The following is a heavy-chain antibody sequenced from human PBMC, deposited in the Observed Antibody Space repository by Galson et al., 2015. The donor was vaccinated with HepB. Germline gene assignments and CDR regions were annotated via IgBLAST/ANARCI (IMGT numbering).Heavy chain of an antibody. V-gene: IGHV1-2*02. CDR3: ARGPRPFIAAAGHYFDY. Sequence: SVKVSCKASGYTFTGYYMHWVRQAPGQGLEWMGWINPNSGGTNYAQKFQGRVTMTRDTSISTAYMELSRLRSDDTAVYYCARGPRPFIAAAGHYFDYWGQGTLVTVSS. J-gene: IGHJ4*02. D-gene: IGHD6-13*01. CDR2: INPNSGGT. CDR1: GYTFTGYY.